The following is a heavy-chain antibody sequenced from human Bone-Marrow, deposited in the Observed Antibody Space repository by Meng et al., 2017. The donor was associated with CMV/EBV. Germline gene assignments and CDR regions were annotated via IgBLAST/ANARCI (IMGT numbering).Heavy chain of an antibody. D-gene: IGHD6-6*01. V-gene: IGHV4-39*01. CDR1: GGSISSTSYY. Sequence: SETLSLTCTVSGGSISSTSYYWGWIRQPPGKGLEWIRIIYNTGSTYYNSSLKSRVTISVNTPKNQFSLKLRVMAAADTAVYYCARHGISPSSEYYFDYWGQGTLVTVSS. CDR2: IYNTGST. J-gene: IGHJ4*02. CDR3: ARHGISPSSEYYFDY.